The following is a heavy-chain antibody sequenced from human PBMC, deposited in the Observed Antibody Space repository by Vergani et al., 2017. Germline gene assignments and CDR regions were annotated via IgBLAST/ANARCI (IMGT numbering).Heavy chain of an antibody. CDR2: ISSSGRTI. J-gene: IGHJ4*02. CDR3: ARGDYYASGSSLVGGY. Sequence: EVQLVESGGGLVQPGGSLRLSCAASGFTFSSYGMHWVRQAPGKGLEWVSYISSSGRTIYYADSVKGRFTISRDNAKISLYLQMNSLRAEDTAVYYCARGDYYASGSSLVGGYWGQGTLVTVSS. D-gene: IGHD3-10*01. CDR1: GFTFSSYG. V-gene: IGHV3-48*03.